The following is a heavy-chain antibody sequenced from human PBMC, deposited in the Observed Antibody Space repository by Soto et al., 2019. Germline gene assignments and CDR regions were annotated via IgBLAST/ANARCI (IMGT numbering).Heavy chain of an antibody. Sequence: QLQLQESGPGLVKPSETLSLTCTVSGGSISSSSYYWGWIRQPPGKGLEWIGSIYYSESTYYNPSLKSRVTISVDTSKNQFSLKLSSVTAADTAVYYCARQPARVDDILTGYYYYGMDVWGQGTTVTVSS. CDR2: IYYSEST. CDR1: GGSISSSSYY. V-gene: IGHV4-39*01. D-gene: IGHD3-9*01. CDR3: ARQPARVDDILTGYYYYGMDV. J-gene: IGHJ6*02.